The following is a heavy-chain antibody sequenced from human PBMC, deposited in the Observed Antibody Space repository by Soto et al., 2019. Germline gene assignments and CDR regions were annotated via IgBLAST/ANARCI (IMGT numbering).Heavy chain of an antibody. J-gene: IGHJ5*02. CDR1: GGSISSGGYY. Sequence: PSETLSLTCTVSGGSISSGGYYWSWIRQHPGKGLEWIGYIYYSGSTYYNPSLKSRVTISVDTSKNQFSLKLSSVTAADTAVYYCARASLDYDFWSGYEGNWFDPWGQGTLVTVSS. V-gene: IGHV4-31*03. CDR2: IYYSGST. CDR3: ARASLDYDFWSGYEGNWFDP. D-gene: IGHD3-3*01.